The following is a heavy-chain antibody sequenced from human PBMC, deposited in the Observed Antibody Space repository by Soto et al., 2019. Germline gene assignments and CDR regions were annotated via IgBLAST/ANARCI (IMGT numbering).Heavy chain of an antibody. Sequence: SVKVSCKASGGTFSIYTISWVLQAPGQGLEWMGRIIPILGIANYAQKFQGRVTITADKSTSTAYMELSSLRSEDTAVYYCARITLAAAVDPWGQGTLVTVSS. CDR3: ARITLAAAVDP. D-gene: IGHD6-13*01. J-gene: IGHJ5*02. CDR1: GGTFSIYT. V-gene: IGHV1-69*02. CDR2: IIPILGIA.